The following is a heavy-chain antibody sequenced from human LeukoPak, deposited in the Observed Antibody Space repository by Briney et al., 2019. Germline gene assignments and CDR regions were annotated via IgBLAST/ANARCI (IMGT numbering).Heavy chain of an antibody. Sequence: GGSLRLSCAASGFTFSSYGMHWVRHAPGKGLARVAFIRYDGSNKYYADSVKGRFTISRDNSKNTLYLQMNSLRAEDTAVYYCAKDQTRGGVGITMIVVAVDYWGQGTLVTVSS. D-gene: IGHD3-22*01. CDR2: IRYDGSNK. J-gene: IGHJ4*02. CDR1: GFTFSSYG. CDR3: AKDQTRGGVGITMIVVAVDY. V-gene: IGHV3-30*02.